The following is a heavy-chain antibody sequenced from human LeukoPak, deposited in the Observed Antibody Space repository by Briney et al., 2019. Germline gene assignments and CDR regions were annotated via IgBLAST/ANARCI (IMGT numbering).Heavy chain of an antibody. CDR2: IRYDGSNK. J-gene: IGHJ4*02. V-gene: IGHV3-30*02. CDR3: AKDLKYDFWSGLPDY. D-gene: IGHD3-3*01. CDR1: GFTFSSHG. Sequence: GGSLRLSCAASGFTFSSHGMHWVRQAPGKGLEWVAFIRYDGSNKYYADSVKGRFTISRDNSKNTLYLQMNSLRAEDTAVYYCAKDLKYDFWSGLPDYWGQGTLVTVSS.